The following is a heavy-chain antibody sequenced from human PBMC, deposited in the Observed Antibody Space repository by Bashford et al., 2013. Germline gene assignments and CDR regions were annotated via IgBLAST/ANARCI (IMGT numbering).Heavy chain of an antibody. V-gene: IGHV3-48*01. D-gene: IGHD3-22*01. CDR2: ISSSSSTI. Sequence: VRQAPGKGLEWVSYISSSSSTIYYADSVRGRFTISRDNAKNSLYLQMTSLRAEDTAVYYCAREGTMISDYWGQGTLVTVSS. CDR3: AREGTMISDY. J-gene: IGHJ4*02.